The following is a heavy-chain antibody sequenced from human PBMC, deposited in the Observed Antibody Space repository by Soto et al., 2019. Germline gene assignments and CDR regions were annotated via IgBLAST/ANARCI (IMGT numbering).Heavy chain of an antibody. CDR2: IYHSGTT. V-gene: IGHV4-4*02. CDR1: GDSVSSVNW. J-gene: IGHJ5*02. CDR3: ARLTGFFTISHFDP. Sequence: QVQLQASGPGLVKPSETLSLTCGVSGDSVSSVNWWSWVRQAPGKGLEWIGEIYHSGTTNYNPSLTGRVTMSVDKSKNQFSLNLTSVTAADTAVYYCARLTGFFTISHFDPWGQGTLVTVSS. D-gene: IGHD2-8*01.